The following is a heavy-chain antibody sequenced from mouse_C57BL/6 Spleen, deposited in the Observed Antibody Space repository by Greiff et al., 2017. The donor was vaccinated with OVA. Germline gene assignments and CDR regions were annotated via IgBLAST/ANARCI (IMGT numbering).Heavy chain of an antibody. CDR1: GYTFTDYE. D-gene: IGHD4-1*01. CDR3: TLTGTERGY. J-gene: IGHJ2*01. Sequence: VKVVESGAELVRPGASVTLSCKASGYTFTDYEMHWVKQTPVHGLEWIGAIDPETGGTAYNQKFKGKAILTADKSSSTAYMELRSLTSEDSAVYYCTLTGTERGYGGQGTTLTGSS. V-gene: IGHV1-15*01. CDR2: IDPETGGT.